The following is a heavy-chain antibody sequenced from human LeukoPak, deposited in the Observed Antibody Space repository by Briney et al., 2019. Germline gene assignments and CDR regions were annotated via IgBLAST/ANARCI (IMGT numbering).Heavy chain of an antibody. V-gene: IGHV1-2*02. CDR3: ARDHRGEPGMDV. Sequence: ASVKVSCKASGYTFTSYDINWVRQATGQGLEWMGWINPNSGGTNFAQKFQGRVTMTRDTSISTAYMELSRLRSDDTAVYYCARDHRGEPGMDVWGKGTTVTVSS. J-gene: IGHJ6*03. CDR2: INPNSGGT. D-gene: IGHD1-14*01. CDR1: GYTFTSYD.